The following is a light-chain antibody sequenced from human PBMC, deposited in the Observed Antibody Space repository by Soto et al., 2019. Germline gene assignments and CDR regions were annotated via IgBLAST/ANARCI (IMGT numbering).Light chain of an antibody. CDR1: SGSIASNF. CDR3: QSYDGDNWV. V-gene: IGLV6-57*04. Sequence: NFMLTQPHSVSESPGKTVTISCTRSSGSIASNFVQWYQQRPGSAPTTVIYEDNQRPSGGPDRFSGSLDSSSNSASLTISGLKTEDEADYYCQSYDGDNWVFGGGTKLTVL. CDR2: EDN. J-gene: IGLJ3*02.